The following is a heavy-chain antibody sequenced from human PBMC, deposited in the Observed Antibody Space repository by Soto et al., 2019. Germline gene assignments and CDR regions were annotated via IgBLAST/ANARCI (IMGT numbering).Heavy chain of an antibody. J-gene: IGHJ1*01. Sequence: GGSLRLSCRTSGFRFSSYGMHWVRQAPGKGPEWVSSISSSSSCIYYADSVKGRFTISRDNAKNSLYLQMNSLRAEDTAVYYCARDSSVHWYYYDSSGYVQHWGQGTLVTVS. CDR2: ISSSSSCI. D-gene: IGHD3-22*01. CDR1: GFRFSSYG. CDR3: ARDSSVHWYYYDSSGYVQH. V-gene: IGHV3-21*01.